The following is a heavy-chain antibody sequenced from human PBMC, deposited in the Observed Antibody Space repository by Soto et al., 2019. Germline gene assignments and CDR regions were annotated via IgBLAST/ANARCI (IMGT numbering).Heavy chain of an antibody. V-gene: IGHV3-21*01. CDR1: GFTFSSYS. D-gene: IGHD3-10*01. Sequence: EVQLVESGVGLVKPGGSLRLSCAASGFTFSSYSMNWVRQAPGKGLEWVSSISRSSSYIYYADSVKGRFTISRDNAKNSLYLQMNSLRAEDTAVYYCARGSVRGSYYYYGMDVWGRGTTVTVSS. CDR3: ARGSVRGSYYYYGMDV. J-gene: IGHJ6*02. CDR2: ISRSSSYI.